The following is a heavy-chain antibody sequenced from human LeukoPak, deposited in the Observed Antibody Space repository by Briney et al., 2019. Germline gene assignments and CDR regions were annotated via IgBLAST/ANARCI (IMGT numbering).Heavy chain of an antibody. J-gene: IGHJ6*03. D-gene: IGHD5-18*01. V-gene: IGHV1-69*05. CDR3: EGVRGYSYGWYYYMDV. Sequence: SVTVSCKASGGTFSSYAISWVRQAPGQGLEWMGGIIPIFGTANYAQKFQGRVTITTDESTSTAYMELSSLRSEDTAVYYCEGVRGYSYGWYYYMDVWGKGTTVTVSS. CDR1: GGTFSSYA. CDR2: IIPIFGTA.